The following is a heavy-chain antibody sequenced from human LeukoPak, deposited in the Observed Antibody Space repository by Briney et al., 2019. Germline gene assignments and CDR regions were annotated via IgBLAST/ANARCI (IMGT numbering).Heavy chain of an antibody. D-gene: IGHD6-13*01. CDR2: ISHSGTT. J-gene: IGHJ4*02. CDR3: SRGQSISAVAV. Sequence: PSETLSLTCTVSGFSISSGHYWGRTRQPPGKGLEWIASISHSGTTFYNPSLKSRVTISVDTSKNQFSLTVTSVTAADTAVYYCSRGQSISAVAVWGQGTLVTVSS. CDR1: GFSISSGHY. V-gene: IGHV4-38-2*02.